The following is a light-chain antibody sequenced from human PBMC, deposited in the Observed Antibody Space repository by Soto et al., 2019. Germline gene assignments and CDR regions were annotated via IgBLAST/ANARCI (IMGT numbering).Light chain of an antibody. Sequence: VVMTQSPLSLPVTLGQPASISCRSSQSLIHSDGNTYLSWFQQRPGQSPRRLIYDVSDRDSGVPDRCTGRGSGTDFTLKISRVEAEDVGVYYCMQGTQWPWTFGQGTKVEIK. V-gene: IGKV2-30*02. CDR3: MQGTQWPWT. CDR1: QSLIHSDGNTY. J-gene: IGKJ1*01. CDR2: DVS.